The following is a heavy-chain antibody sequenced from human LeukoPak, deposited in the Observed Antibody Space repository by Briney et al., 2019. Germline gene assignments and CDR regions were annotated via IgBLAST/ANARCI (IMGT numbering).Heavy chain of an antibody. CDR2: IYYSGST. D-gene: IGHD2-2*01. CDR3: ARGPQYQLLGGDAFDI. Sequence: SETLSLTCTVSGGSISSYYWSWIRQPPGKGLEWIGYIYYSGSTNYNPSLKSRVTISVDTSKNQFSLKLKSVTAADTAVYYCARGPQYQLLGGDAFDIWGQGTMVTVSS. CDR1: GGSISSYY. J-gene: IGHJ3*02. V-gene: IGHV4-59*12.